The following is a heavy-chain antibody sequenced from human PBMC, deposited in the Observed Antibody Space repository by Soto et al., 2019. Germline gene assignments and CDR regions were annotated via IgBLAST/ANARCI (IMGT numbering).Heavy chain of an antibody. CDR1: GYSFTSYW. Sequence: PGESLKISCKGSGYSFTSYWISWVRQMPGKGLEWMGRIDPSDSYTNYSPSFQGHVTISADKSISTAYLQWSSLKASDTAMYYCARIPIAVAGGYNWFDPWGQGTLVTVSS. CDR2: IDPSDSYT. D-gene: IGHD6-19*01. J-gene: IGHJ5*02. V-gene: IGHV5-10-1*01. CDR3: ARIPIAVAGGYNWFDP.